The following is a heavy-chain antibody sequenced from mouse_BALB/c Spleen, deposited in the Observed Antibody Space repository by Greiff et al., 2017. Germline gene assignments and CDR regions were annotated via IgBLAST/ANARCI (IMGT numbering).Heavy chain of an antibody. Sequence: DVHLVESGGGLVQPGGSLRLSCATSGFTFTDYYMSWVRQPPGKALEWLGFIRNKANGYTTEYSASVKGRFTISRDNSQSILYLQMNTLRAEDSATYYCARAYGYYAMDYWGQGTSVTVSS. CDR2: IRNKANGYTT. J-gene: IGHJ4*01. D-gene: IGHD1-1*02. CDR3: ARAYGYYAMDY. CDR1: GFTFTDYY. V-gene: IGHV7-3*02.